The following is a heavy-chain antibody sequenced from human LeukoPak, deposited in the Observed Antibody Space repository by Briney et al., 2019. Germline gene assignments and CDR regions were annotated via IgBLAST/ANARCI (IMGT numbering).Heavy chain of an antibody. V-gene: IGHV3-30*18. CDR2: ISYDGSIE. CDR1: GFTFRNYG. D-gene: IGHD3-22*01. Sequence: GRSLRLSCAASGFTFRNYGIHWARRAPGKGLEWVAVISYDGSIENYQDSVKGRFTNSRDNSKNTVYLQMNSLRVEDTAVYYCAKEKSSGYADSWGQGTLVTVSS. J-gene: IGHJ4*02. CDR3: AKEKSSGYADS.